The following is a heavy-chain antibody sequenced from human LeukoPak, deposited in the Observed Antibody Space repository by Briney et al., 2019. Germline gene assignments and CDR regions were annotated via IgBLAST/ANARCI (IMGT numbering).Heavy chain of an antibody. CDR2: IKQDGSKK. CDR1: GFPFSSYW. D-gene: IGHD5-24*01. V-gene: IGHV3-7*04. J-gene: IGHJ4*02. CDR3: TRVGYIDEGIDY. Sequence: GGPLKLSCVASGFPFSSYWMTWVRQAPGKGLEWVANIKQDGSKKSYVDSVKGRFTISRDNAKNSLYLQMNSLRAEDTAIYYCTRVGYIDEGIDYWGQGTLVTVSS.